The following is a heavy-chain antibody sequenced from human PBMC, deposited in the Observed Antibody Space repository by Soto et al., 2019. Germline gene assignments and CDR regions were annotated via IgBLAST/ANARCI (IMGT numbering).Heavy chain of an antibody. Sequence: QITLKESGPTLVKPTQTLTLTCTFSGFSLSTSGVGVGWIRQPPGKALEWLALIYWDDDKRYSPSLKSRLTITKDTSKHQVVLTMTNMDPVDTAPYYCAHSLGDPTVTDNWFDPWGQGALVTVSS. D-gene: IGHD4-17*01. CDR2: IYWDDDK. J-gene: IGHJ5*02. CDR1: GFSLSTSGVG. CDR3: AHSLGDPTVTDNWFDP. V-gene: IGHV2-5*02.